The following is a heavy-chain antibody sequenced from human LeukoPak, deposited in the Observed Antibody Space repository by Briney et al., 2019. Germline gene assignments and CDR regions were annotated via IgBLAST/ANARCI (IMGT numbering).Heavy chain of an antibody. CDR2: ISYDGSNK. V-gene: IGHV3-30*18. CDR3: AKTKTVVVTADAFDI. J-gene: IGHJ3*02. Sequence: GGSLRLSCAASGFTFSSYGMHWVRQAPGKGLEWVAVISYDGSNKYYADSVKGRFTISRDNSKNTLYLQMNSLRAEDTAVYYCAKTKTVVVTADAFDIWGQGTMVTVSS. D-gene: IGHD2-21*02. CDR1: GFTFSSYG.